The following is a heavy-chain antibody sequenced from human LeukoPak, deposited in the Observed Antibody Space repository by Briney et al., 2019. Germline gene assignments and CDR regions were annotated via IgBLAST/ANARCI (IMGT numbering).Heavy chain of an antibody. V-gene: IGHV1-46*01. CDR1: GYTFTSYY. CDR3: ARAEGRIDAFDI. D-gene: IGHD2/OR15-2a*01. CDR2: INPSGGST. Sequence: ASVKVSCKASGYTFTSYYMHWVRQAPGQGLEWMGIINPSGGSTSYAQKFQGRVTITRDTSASTAYMELSSLRSEDMAVYYCARAEGRIDAFDIWGQGTMVTVSS. J-gene: IGHJ3*02.